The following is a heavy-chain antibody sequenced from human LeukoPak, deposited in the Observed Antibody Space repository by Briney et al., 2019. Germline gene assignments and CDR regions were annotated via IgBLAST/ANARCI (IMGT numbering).Heavy chain of an antibody. V-gene: IGHV4-30-2*01. CDR1: GGSISSGGYS. CDR3: AEGATVTNVCGY. D-gene: IGHD4-17*01. J-gene: IGHJ4*02. Sequence: SETLSLTCALSGGSISSGGYSWSWVRQPPGKGLEWIGYIYHSGSTYYNPSLKSRVTISVDRSKNQFSLKLSSVTAADTAVYYCAEGATVTNVCGYRGRGTLAPVSS. CDR2: IYHSGST.